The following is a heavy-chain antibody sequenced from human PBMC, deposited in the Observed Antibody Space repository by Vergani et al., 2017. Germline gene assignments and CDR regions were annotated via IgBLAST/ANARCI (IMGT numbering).Heavy chain of an antibody. CDR1: VGSISSGGYY. D-gene: IGHD2-2*01. J-gene: IGHJ5*02. Sequence: QVQLQESGPGLVKPSQTLSLTCTVSVGSISSGGYYWSWIRQHPGKGLEWIGYIYYSGSTYYNPSLKSRVTRSVDTSKNQFSLKLSSVTAADTAVYYCARYCSSTSCLGGKEIDPWGQGTLVTVSS. CDR2: IYYSGST. V-gene: IGHV4-31*03. CDR3: ARYCSSTSCLGGKEIDP.